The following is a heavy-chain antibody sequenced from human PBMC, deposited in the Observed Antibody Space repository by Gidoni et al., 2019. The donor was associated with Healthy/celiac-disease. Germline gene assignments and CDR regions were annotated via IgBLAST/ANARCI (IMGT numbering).Heavy chain of an antibody. CDR3: ARDWDSSSLDY. J-gene: IGHJ4*02. CDR2: ISSSSSTI. Sequence: EVQLVESGGGLVQPGGSLRLSCAASGFTFSSYSMNWVRQAPGKGLEWVSYISSSSSTIYYADSVKGRFTISRDNAKNSLYLQMNSLRAEDTAVYYCARDWDSSSLDYWGQGTLVTVSS. CDR1: GFTFSSYS. D-gene: IGHD6-6*01. V-gene: IGHV3-48*01.